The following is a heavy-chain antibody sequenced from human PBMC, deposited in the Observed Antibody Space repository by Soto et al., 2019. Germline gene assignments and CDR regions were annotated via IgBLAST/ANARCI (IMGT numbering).Heavy chain of an antibody. CDR1: GFTFSDYA. D-gene: IGHD6-19*01. Sequence: VQLVESGGGVVQPGRSLRLSCAASGFTFSDYAMHWVRQAPGKGLEWVAVVSHDGRNTHYADSVKGRFTISRDSSKNTVSREMTSLRAEDTAVYYWAKGGRQWLVTSDFNYWGQGALVTVSS. CDR3: AKGGRQWLVTSDFNY. CDR2: VSHDGRNT. J-gene: IGHJ4*02. V-gene: IGHV3-30*18.